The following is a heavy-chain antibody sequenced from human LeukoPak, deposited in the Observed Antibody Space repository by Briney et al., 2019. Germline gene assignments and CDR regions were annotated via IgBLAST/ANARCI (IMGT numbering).Heavy chain of an antibody. CDR1: GFTFSSYA. CDR3: ARGGTYYDFWSGYSYYYGMDV. V-gene: IGHV3-33*01. D-gene: IGHD3-3*01. J-gene: IGHJ6*02. CDR2: IWYDGSNK. Sequence: PGGSLRLSCAASGFTFSSYAMHWVRQAPGKGLEWVAVIWYDGSNKYYADSVKGRFTISRDNSKNTLYLQMHSLRAEDTAVYYCARGGTYYDFWSGYSYYYGMDVWGQGTTVTVSS.